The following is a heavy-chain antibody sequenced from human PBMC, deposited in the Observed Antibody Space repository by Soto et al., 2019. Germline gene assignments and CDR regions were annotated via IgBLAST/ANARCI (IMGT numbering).Heavy chain of an antibody. Sequence: RTGGSVRLSCAASGFTFDDYGMSWVRQAPGKGLEWVSGINWNGGSTGYADSVKGRFTISRDNAKNSLYLQMNSLRAEDTALYYCARVGHYDSSGYEGFDYWGQGTLVTVSS. J-gene: IGHJ4*02. CDR1: GFTFDDYG. CDR2: INWNGGST. CDR3: ARVGHYDSSGYEGFDY. D-gene: IGHD3-22*01. V-gene: IGHV3-20*04.